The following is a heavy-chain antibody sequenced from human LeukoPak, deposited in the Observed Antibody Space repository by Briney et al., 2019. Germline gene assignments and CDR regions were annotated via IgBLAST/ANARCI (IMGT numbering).Heavy chain of an antibody. CDR3: ARETYYYDSSGYYSSFDY. CDR2: IYHSGST. D-gene: IGHD3-22*01. J-gene: IGHJ4*02. V-gene: IGHV4-30-4*08. Sequence: TSETLSLXCTVSGGSSSSGDYYWSWIRQPPGKGLEWIGYIYHSGSTYYNPSLKSRVTISVDTSKNQFSLKLSSVTAADTAVYYCARETYYYDSSGYYSSFDYWGQGTLVTVSS. CDR1: GGSSSSGDYY.